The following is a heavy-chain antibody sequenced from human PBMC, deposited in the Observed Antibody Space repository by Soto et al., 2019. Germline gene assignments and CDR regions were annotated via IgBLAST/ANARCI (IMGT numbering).Heavy chain of an antibody. CDR2: MYNAGST. Sequence: SETLSLTCTVSGISISGYYWSWIRQPPGKGLVWIGYMYNAGSTVYNPSFKSRVTISVDTSKNQFSLKLNSVTAADTAVYYCARDLWGYCGTDCYPLDVWGQGTTVTVS. CDR1: GISISGYY. J-gene: IGHJ6*02. CDR3: ARDLWGYCGTDCYPLDV. D-gene: IGHD2-21*02. V-gene: IGHV4-59*01.